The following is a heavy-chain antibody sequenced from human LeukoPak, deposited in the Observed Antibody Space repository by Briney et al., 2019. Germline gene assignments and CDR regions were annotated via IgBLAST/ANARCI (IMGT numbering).Heavy chain of an antibody. J-gene: IGHJ4*02. CDR1: GYTFTGYY. CDR2: MSPDSGYT. Sequence: ASVKVSCKASGYTFTGYYMHWVRQAPGQGLEWMGWMSPDSGYTGYAQTFQDRVTLTRNTSVSTAFMELSSLRSEDTAVYYCEIYTGYDSFWGQGTLVTVSS. D-gene: IGHD5-12*01. CDR3: EIYTGYDSF. V-gene: IGHV1-8*02.